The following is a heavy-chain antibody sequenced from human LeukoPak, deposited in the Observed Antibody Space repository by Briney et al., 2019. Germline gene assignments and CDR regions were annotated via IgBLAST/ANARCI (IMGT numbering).Heavy chain of an antibody. J-gene: IGHJ4*02. V-gene: IGHV1-69*04. Sequence: SEKVSCKASGGTFSSYAISWVRQAPGQGLEWMGRIIPILGIANYAQKFQGRVTITADKSTSTAYMELSSLRSEDTAVYYCARSVSDDYSNSHLFDYWGQGTLVTVSS. CDR3: ARSVSDDYSNSHLFDY. D-gene: IGHD4-11*01. CDR2: IIPILGIA. CDR1: GGTFSSYA.